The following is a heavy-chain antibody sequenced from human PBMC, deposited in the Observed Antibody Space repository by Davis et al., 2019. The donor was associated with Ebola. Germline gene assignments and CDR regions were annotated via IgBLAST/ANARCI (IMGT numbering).Heavy chain of an antibody. Sequence: PSETLSLTCTVSGGSISSSSYYWGWIRQPPGKGLEWIGYIYHSGSTYDNPSLKSRVTISVDRSKSQFSLKLSSVTAADTAMYYCARDHSEHCSSTSCSPMLEANWFDPWGQGTLVTVSS. CDR3: ARDHSEHCSSTSCSPMLEANWFDP. D-gene: IGHD2-2*01. V-gene: IGHV4-39*07. CDR1: GGSISSSSYY. J-gene: IGHJ5*02. CDR2: IYHSGST.